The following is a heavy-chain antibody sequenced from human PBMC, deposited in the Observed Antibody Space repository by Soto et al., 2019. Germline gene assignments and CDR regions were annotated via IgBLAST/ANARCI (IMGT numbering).Heavy chain of an antibody. CDR2: VFHSGIT. J-gene: IGHJ4*02. D-gene: IGHD1-26*01. Sequence: SETLSLTCTISGGSIGSYYWSWIWQPPGKGLEWIGYVFHSGITGYNPSLKSRVTISVDASKNLFSLKLSSVTAADAAVYYCARDQNGSPYFDYWGQGTLVTVSS. V-gene: IGHV4-59*01. CDR1: GGSIGSYY. CDR3: ARDQNGSPYFDY.